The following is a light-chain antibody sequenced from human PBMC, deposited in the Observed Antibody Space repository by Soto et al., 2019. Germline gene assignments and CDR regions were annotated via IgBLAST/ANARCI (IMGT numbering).Light chain of an antibody. J-gene: IGKJ4*01. CDR2: DAS. V-gene: IGKV3-11*01. CDR1: QSVSSY. Sequence: VVTHSPATLSLTPGERATLSCRASQSVSSYLAWYQQKPGQAPRLLTYDASNRATGIPARFSGGGSGTDFTLTISSLEPEDFAVYYCQQRSNWPSFGGGTKVDIK. CDR3: QQRSNWPS.